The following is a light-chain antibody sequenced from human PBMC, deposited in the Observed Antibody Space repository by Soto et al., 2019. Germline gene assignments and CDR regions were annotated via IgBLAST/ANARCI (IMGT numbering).Light chain of an antibody. CDR1: QSVNSN. CDR2: GTS. V-gene: IGKV3-15*01. J-gene: IGKJ5*01. Sequence: EIVMTQSPATLSVSRGERATLSCRASQSVNSNLAWYQQKAGQAPRLLIYGTSTRATGIPARFSGSGSRTEFTLTISSLQSEDFVVYYCQQYNSWPPITFGQGTRLEIK. CDR3: QQYNSWPPIT.